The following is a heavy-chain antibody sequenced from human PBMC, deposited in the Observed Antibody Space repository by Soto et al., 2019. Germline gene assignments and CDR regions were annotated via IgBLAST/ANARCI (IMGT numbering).Heavy chain of an antibody. Sequence: GGSLRLSCAASGFTFSSYAMSWVRQAPGKGLEWVSAISGSGGSTYYADSVKGRFTISRDNSKNTLYLQMNSLRAEDTAVYYCAKLGGYCTNGVCYRWKSPFDYWGQGTLVTVSS. CDR3: AKLGGYCTNGVCYRWKSPFDY. CDR1: GFTFSSYA. J-gene: IGHJ4*02. V-gene: IGHV3-23*01. CDR2: ISGSGGST. D-gene: IGHD2-8*01.